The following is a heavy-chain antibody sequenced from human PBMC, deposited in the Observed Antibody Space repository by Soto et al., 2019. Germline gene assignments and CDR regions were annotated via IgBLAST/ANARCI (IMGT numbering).Heavy chain of an antibody. CDR2: IWYDGSNK. CDR1: GFTFSSYG. V-gene: IGHV3-33*01. J-gene: IGHJ4*02. D-gene: IGHD1-20*01. CDR3: ARDGANWNDVLFY. Sequence: GGSLRLSCAASGFTFSSYGMHWVRQAPGKGLEWVAVIWYDGSNKYYADSVKGRFTISRDNSKNTLYLQMNSLRAEDTAVYYCARDGANWNDVLFYWGQGTLVTVSS.